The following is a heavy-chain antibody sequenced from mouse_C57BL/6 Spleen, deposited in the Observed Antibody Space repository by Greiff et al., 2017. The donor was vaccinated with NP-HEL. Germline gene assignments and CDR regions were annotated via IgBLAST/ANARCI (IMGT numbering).Heavy chain of an antibody. V-gene: IGHV1-15*01. D-gene: IGHD2-1*01. CDR1: GYTFTDYE. CDR3: TRRGNYERGDY. CDR2: IDPETGGT. J-gene: IGHJ2*01. Sequence: QVQLQQSGAELVRPGASVTLSCKASGYTFTDYEMHWVKQTPVHGLEWIGAIDPETGGTAYNQKFKGKAILTADKSSSTAYMELRSLTSEDSAVYYCTRRGNYERGDYWGQGTTLTVSS.